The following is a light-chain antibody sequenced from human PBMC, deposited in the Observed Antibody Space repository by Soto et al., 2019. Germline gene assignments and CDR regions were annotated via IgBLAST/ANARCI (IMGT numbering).Light chain of an antibody. J-gene: IGLJ3*02. CDR3: CSYTSSSTRV. Sequence: QSVLTQPASVSGSPGQSITISCTGTSSDVGGYNYVSWYQQHPGKAPKLMIYEVSNRPSGVSNRFSGSKSGNTASLTISGLQAEDEADYYCCSYTSSSTRVFGGGTQPTVL. V-gene: IGLV2-14*01. CDR2: EVS. CDR1: SSDVGGYNY.